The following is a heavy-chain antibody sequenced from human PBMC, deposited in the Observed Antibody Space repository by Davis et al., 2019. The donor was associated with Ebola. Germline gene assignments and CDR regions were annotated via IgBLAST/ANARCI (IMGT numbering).Heavy chain of an antibody. J-gene: IGHJ4*02. Sequence: AASVKVSCKASGFTFTSSAMQWVRQARGQRLEWIGWIVVGSANTNYAQKFQGWVTMTRDTSISTAYMELSRLRSDDTAVYYCARESFCSSTSCYAYFDYWGQGTLVTVSS. CDR1: GFTFTSSA. CDR3: ARESFCSSTSCYAYFDY. D-gene: IGHD2-2*01. V-gene: IGHV1-58*02. CDR2: IVVGSANT.